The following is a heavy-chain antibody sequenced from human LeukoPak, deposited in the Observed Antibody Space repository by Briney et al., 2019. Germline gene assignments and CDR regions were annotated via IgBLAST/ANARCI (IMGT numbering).Heavy chain of an antibody. J-gene: IGHJ4*02. D-gene: IGHD3-22*01. CDR1: GFTFSSYA. Sequence: GVSLRLSCAASGFTFSSYAMSWVRQAPGKGLEWVSAISGSGGSTYYADSVEGRFTIPRHNSKNTLYLQMNSLRAEDTAVYYCAKGQGILYSYDSSGYYSTFDYWGQGTLVTVSS. CDR2: ISGSGGST. V-gene: IGHV3-23*01. CDR3: AKGQGILYSYDSSGYYSTFDY.